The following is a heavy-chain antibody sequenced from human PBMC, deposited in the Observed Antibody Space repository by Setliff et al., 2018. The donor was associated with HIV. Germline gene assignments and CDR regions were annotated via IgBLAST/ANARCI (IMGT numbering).Heavy chain of an antibody. D-gene: IGHD1-26*01. CDR2: IWYDASGE. CDR1: GFSFSTYG. J-gene: IGHJ4*02. CDR3: ARDLRGSNFGVSEY. V-gene: IGHV3-33*01. Sequence: GGSLRLSCAASGFSFSTYGMYWVRQAPGKGLEWVAVIWYDASGEHCADSVKGRFTISRDNSKNILYLQMNSLRAEDTAMYFCARDLRGSNFGVSEYWGQGTPVTVSS.